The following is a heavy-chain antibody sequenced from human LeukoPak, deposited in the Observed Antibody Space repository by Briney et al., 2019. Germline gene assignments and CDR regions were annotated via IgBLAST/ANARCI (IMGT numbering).Heavy chain of an antibody. CDR2: ISGSGGST. V-gene: IGHV3-23*01. J-gene: IGHJ6*02. CDR1: GFTFSSYA. Sequence: GGSLRLSCAASGFTFSSYAMSWVRQAPGKGLEWVSAISGSGGSTYYADSVKGRFTISRDNSKNTLYLQMNSLRAEDTAVYYCAKDRYYGSGSISQFPSYYYYGMDVWGQGTTVTVSS. D-gene: IGHD3-10*01. CDR3: AKDRYYGSGSISQFPSYYYYGMDV.